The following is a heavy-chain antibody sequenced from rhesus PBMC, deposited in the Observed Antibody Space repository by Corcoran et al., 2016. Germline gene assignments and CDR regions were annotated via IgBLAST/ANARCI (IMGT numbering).Heavy chain of an antibody. J-gene: IGHJ4*01. Sequence: QVQLQESGPGLAKPSETLSLTCAVSGGSISSNYWSWIRQSPGKGLEWVGYNYGGRRNNSYHPSPKSRGTISTDTSKNQFSLKLSSVTAADTAVYYCARGGCWYEDCTSTTCYADLDYWGQGVLVTVSS. CDR1: GGSISSNY. D-gene: IGHD2-2*01. CDR2: NYGGRRNN. V-gene: IGHV4-147*01. CDR3: ARGGCWYEDCTSTTCYADLDY.